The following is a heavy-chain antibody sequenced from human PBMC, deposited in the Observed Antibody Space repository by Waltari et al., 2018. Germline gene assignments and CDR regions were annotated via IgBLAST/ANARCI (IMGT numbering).Heavy chain of an antibody. J-gene: IGHJ4*02. D-gene: IGHD1-26*01. CDR2: IHYTGDT. CDR3: AGHEWGLPGF. Sequence: QVQLQESGPGLVKPSETLSLTCGVSGYSITSGYWWAWFRQPPGKGLEWSASIHYTGDTQYSPSLKSRVTISADKSKTEVSLRLTSVTAADTAVYYCAGHEWGLPGFWGQGTLVTVSS. CDR1: GYSITSGYW. V-gene: IGHV4-38-2*01.